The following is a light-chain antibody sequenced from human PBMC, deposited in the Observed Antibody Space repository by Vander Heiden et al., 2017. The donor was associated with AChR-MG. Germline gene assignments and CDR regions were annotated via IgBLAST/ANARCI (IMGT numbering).Light chain of an antibody. V-gene: IGKV1-39*01. J-gene: IGKJ3*01. CDR3: QQRDISPFT. Sequence: DIQMTQSPSSLSASVGDRVTITCRASQSITSYLNWYQLKPGKAPNLLIYAASSLQSGAPSRFSGSGSGTHFTLTISRLQPEDFATYYCQQRDISPFTFGHGTKVDIK. CDR1: QSITSY. CDR2: AAS.